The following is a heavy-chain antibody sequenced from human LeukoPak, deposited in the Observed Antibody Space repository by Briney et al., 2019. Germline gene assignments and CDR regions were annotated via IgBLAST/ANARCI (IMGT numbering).Heavy chain of an antibody. D-gene: IGHD5-12*01. J-gene: IGHJ4*02. Sequence: PGGSLRLSCAASGFTFSTYEMNWVRLPPGKGLEWVSTIDRFGTYINYADSVRGRFTISRDTAKNSVYLHMTSLRVEDTGVYYCARDCESGYSHGLCWGQGTLVTVS. V-gene: IGHV3-21*01. CDR1: GFTFSTYE. CDR2: IDRFGTYI. CDR3: ARDCESGYSHGLC.